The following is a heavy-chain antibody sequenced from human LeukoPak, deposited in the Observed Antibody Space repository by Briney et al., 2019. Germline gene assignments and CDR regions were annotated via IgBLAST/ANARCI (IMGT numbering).Heavy chain of an antibody. CDR1: GYTFTGYY. V-gene: IGHV1-2*02. Sequence: ASVKVSCKASGYTFTGYYMHWVRQAPGQGLEWMGWINPNSGGTNYAQKFQGRVTMTRDTSISTAYMELSRLRSDDTAVYYCARGPLLWFGEAFDYWGQGTLVTVSS. CDR3: ARGPLLWFGEAFDY. CDR2: INPNSGGT. D-gene: IGHD3-10*01. J-gene: IGHJ4*02.